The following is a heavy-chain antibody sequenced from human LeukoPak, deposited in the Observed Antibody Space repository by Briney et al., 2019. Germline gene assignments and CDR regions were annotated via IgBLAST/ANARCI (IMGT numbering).Heavy chain of an antibody. CDR3: ARDADRKFDY. Sequence: GRSLRLSCAASGFTFSAYWMTWVRQAPGKGLEWVANMNQDGSVKHYVDSVKGRFTISRDNANSLYLQMNSLRAEDTAVYYCARDADRKFDYWGQGTLVTVSS. CDR1: GFTFSAYW. D-gene: IGHD3-16*02. J-gene: IGHJ4*02. CDR2: MNQDGSVK. V-gene: IGHV3-7*01.